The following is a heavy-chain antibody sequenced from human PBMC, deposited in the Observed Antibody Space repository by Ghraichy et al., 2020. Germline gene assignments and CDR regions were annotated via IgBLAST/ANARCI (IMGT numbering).Heavy chain of an antibody. CDR1: GGSISSGDYY. V-gene: IGHV4-30-4*01. J-gene: IGHJ6*02. CDR2: IFYSGST. Sequence: SETLSLTCTVSGGSISSGDYYWSWIRQPPGKGLEWIGYIFYSGSTYYNPSLKSRLTISVDTSKNQFSLKLSSVTAADAAVYFCARVWWGVVPRVGGMDVWGQGTTVTVSS. D-gene: IGHD2-8*02. CDR3: ARVWWGVVPRVGGMDV.